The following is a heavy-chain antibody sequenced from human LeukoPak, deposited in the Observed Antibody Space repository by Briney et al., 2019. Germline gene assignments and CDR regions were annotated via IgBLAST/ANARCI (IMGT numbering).Heavy chain of an antibody. J-gene: IGHJ3*01. V-gene: IGHV4-59*01. CDR3: ARQTRYYDSTGYPVLGIFDP. CDR1: GGSIGDYY. CDR2: ISNSGSS. Sequence: SETLSLTCSVPGGSIGDYYWSWIRQPPGKGLDWVGYISNSGSSYYSPSLRSRVTMSLDTSNNRISLRLSSATAADTAVYYCARQTRYYDSTGYPVLGIFDPWGQGTTVTVSS. D-gene: IGHD3-22*01.